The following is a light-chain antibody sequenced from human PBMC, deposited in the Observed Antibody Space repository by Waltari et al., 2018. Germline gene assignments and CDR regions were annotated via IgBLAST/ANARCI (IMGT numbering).Light chain of an antibody. CDR2: NNK. V-gene: IGLV1-44*01. J-gene: IGLJ1*01. Sequence: QSVLTQPPSASGTPGQRVTISCSGSSSNIGSSYVNWYQQLPGTAPKLLIYNNKQRPSGVPDRCSGAKYGTSAVLAISGLQSEDEADYYCAGWDGSLNGYVFGAATKVTVL. CDR3: AGWDGSLNGYV. CDR1: SSNIGSSY.